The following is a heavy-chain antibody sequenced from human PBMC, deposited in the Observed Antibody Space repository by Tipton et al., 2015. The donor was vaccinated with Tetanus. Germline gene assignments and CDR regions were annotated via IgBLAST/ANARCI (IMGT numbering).Heavy chain of an antibody. D-gene: IGHD6-19*01. CDR3: AKVKRQWLIYYSGLDV. J-gene: IGHJ6*02. Sequence: SLRLSCAGFGFIFGTYAMSWVRQAPGKGLEWVSGISAGGGSTYYADSVEGRFTISRDNSKNTLYLQMDSLRVEDTAVYFCAKVKRQWLIYYSGLDVWGQGTTVTVSS. V-gene: IGHV3-23*01. CDR2: ISAGGGST. CDR1: GFIFGTYA.